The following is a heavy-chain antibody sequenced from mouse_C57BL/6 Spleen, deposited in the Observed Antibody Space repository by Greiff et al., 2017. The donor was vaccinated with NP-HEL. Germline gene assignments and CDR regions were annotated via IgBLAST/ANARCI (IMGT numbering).Heavy chain of an antibody. CDR2: IDPSDSYT. CDR3: ARYPTTTVVATDY. CDR1: GYTFTSYW. V-gene: IGHV1-50*01. Sequence: QVQLQQSGAELVKPGASVKLSCKASGYTFTSYWMQWVKQRPGQGLEWIGEIDPSDSYTNYNQKFKGKATLTVDTSSSTAYMQLSSLTSEDSAVYYCARYPTTTVVATDYWGQGTTLTVS. D-gene: IGHD1-1*01. J-gene: IGHJ2*01.